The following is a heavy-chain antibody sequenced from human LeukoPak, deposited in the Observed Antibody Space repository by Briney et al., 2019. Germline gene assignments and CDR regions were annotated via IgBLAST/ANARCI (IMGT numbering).Heavy chain of an antibody. CDR2: ISGSGGST. Sequence: PGGSLRLSCAASGFTFSSYGMSWVRQAPGKGLEWVSAISGSGGSTYYADSVKGRFTISRDNSKNTLYLQMNSLRAEDTAVYYCAKLGYYYGSGSYPDYWGQGTLVTVSS. CDR1: GFTFSSYG. J-gene: IGHJ4*02. D-gene: IGHD3-10*01. V-gene: IGHV3-23*01. CDR3: AKLGYYYGSGSYPDY.